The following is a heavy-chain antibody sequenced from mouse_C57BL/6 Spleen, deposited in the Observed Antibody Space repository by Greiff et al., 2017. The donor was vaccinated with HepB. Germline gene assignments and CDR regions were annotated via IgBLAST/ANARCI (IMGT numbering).Heavy chain of an antibody. Sequence: EVQLQQSGPELVKPGASVKISCKASGYTFTDYYMNWVKQSHGKSLEWIGDINPNNGGTSYNQKFKGKATLTVDKSSSTAYMELRSLTSEDSAVYYCAGGMVATDYWGQGTTLTVSS. J-gene: IGHJ2*01. V-gene: IGHV1-26*01. CDR3: AGGMVATDY. CDR1: GYTFTDYY. CDR2: INPNNGGT. D-gene: IGHD1-1*02.